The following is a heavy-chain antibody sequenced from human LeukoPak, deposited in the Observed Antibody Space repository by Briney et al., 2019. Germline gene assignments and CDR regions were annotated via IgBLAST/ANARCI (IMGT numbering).Heavy chain of an antibody. V-gene: IGHV3-9*01. CDR2: ISWNSGSI. Sequence: GGSLRLSCAASGFTFDDYAMHWVRQAPGKGLEWVSGISWNSGSIGYADSVKGRFTISRDNAKNSLYLRMNSLRAEDTALYYCAKDLERYSYGLNRAFDIWGQGTMVTVSS. CDR1: GFTFDDYA. CDR3: AKDLERYSYGLNRAFDI. J-gene: IGHJ3*02. D-gene: IGHD5-18*01.